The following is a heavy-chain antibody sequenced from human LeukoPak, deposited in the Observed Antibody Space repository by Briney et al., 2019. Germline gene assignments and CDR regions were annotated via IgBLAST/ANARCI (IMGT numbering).Heavy chain of an antibody. CDR2: IEASSHGGTT. V-gene: IGHV3-49*04. CDR3: AKVTVTVDY. CDR1: GFTFGGHT. J-gene: IGHJ4*02. Sequence: GGSLRLSCTTSGFTFGGHTMHWVRQAPGKGLEWVGFIEASSHGGTTEYAASVKGRFTISRDDSKSIAHLQMNSLKTEDTAVYYCAKVTVTVDYWGQGTLVTVSS. D-gene: IGHD4-17*01.